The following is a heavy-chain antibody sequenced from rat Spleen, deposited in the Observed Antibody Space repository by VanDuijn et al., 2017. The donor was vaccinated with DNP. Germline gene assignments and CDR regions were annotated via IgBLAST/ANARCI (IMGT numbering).Heavy chain of an antibody. V-gene: IGHV5-7*01. J-gene: IGHJ2*01. CDR3: ARPDY. CDR2: ITYDGGST. Sequence: EVQLVASGGGFVQPGRSLRLSCAASGFTFSDYYMAWVRQAPTKGLEWVAYITYDGGSTYYRDSGKGRFTISRDNAKSTLYLQMDSLRSEDSATYYCARPDYWGQGVMVTVSS. CDR1: GFTFSDYY.